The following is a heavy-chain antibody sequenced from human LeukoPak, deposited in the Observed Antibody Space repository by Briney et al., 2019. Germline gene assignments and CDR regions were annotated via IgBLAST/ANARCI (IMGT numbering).Heavy chain of an antibody. Sequence: PGGSLRLSCAASGFTFSTYWMSWVRQAPGKGLEWVANIKLDVSETYSVDSVKGRVTISTDNAKKSLYLQMNSLRAEDTAVYYCARDAYSGSYYFDYWGQGTLVTVSS. CDR3: ARDAYSGSYYFDY. V-gene: IGHV3-7*01. D-gene: IGHD1-26*01. J-gene: IGHJ4*02. CDR1: GFTFSTYW. CDR2: IKLDVSET.